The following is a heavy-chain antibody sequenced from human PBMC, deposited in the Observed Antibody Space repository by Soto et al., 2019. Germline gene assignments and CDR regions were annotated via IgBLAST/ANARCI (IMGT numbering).Heavy chain of an antibody. CDR2: IYPGDSDT. D-gene: IGHD6-6*01. Sequence: EXLKISCKCSGYXFTSYLLVWVRHMPGKGLEWMGIIYPGDSDTRYSPSFQGQVTISADKSISTAYLQLSSMKASDNAMYYCARGVSSSSAFDYWGQGTLVTVS. CDR3: ARGVSSSSAFDY. V-gene: IGHV5-51*01. J-gene: IGHJ4*02. CDR1: GYXFTSYL.